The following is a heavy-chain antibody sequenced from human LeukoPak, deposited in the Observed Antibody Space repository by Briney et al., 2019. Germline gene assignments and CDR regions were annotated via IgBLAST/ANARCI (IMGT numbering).Heavy chain of an antibody. CDR1: GFTFDDYA. CDR3: AKDKLSRIAVAVVAFDI. V-gene: IGHV3-9*01. Sequence: GGSLRLSCAASGFTFDDYAMHWVRQAPGKGLEWVSGISWNSGSIGYADSVKGRFTISRDNAKNSLYLQMNSLRAEDTALYYCAKDKLSRIAVAVVAFDIWGQGTMVTVSS. CDR2: ISWNSGSI. D-gene: IGHD6-19*01. J-gene: IGHJ3*02.